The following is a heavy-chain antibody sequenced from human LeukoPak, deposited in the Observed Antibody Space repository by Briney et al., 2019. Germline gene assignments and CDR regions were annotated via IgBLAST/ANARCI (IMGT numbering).Heavy chain of an antibody. J-gene: IGHJ4*02. D-gene: IGHD4-23*01. CDR3: ARIILDYGGNSRTFDY. V-gene: IGHV1-3*01. Sequence: ASVKVSCKASGYTFTSYAMHWVRQAPGERLEWMGWINAGNGNTKYSQKFQGRVTITRDTSASTAYMELSSLRSEDTAVYYCARIILDYGGNSRTFDYWGQGTLVTVSS. CDR1: GYTFTSYA. CDR2: INAGNGNT.